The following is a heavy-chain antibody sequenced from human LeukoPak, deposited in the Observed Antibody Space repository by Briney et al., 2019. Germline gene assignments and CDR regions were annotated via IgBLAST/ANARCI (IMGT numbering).Heavy chain of an antibody. CDR1: GFTFSSYW. CDR2: IKQDGSDK. Sequence: GGSMRLSCTAFGFTFSSYWMSWVRQAPGKGLEWVASIKQDGSDKFYVASVKGRFTISRDNAKNSLYLQMNSLRAEDPAVYYCARGGAAAARKRGVDYWGQGTLVTVPS. V-gene: IGHV3-7*01. J-gene: IGHJ4*02. CDR3: ARGGAAAARKRGVDY. D-gene: IGHD6-13*01.